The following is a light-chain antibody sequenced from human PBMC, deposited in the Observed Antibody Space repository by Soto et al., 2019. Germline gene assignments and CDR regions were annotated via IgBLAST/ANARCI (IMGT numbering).Light chain of an antibody. CDR2: GAS. Sequence: EIVLTQSPGTLSLSPGERATLSCRASQSVSSSFLAWYRQKPGQAPRLLIYGASTRAPGIPDRFSGSGSGTDFTLTISRLEREDFAVYYCQQRVNWPPTFGGGTKVEI. V-gene: IGKV3D-20*02. CDR3: QQRVNWPPT. CDR1: QSVSSSF. J-gene: IGKJ4*01.